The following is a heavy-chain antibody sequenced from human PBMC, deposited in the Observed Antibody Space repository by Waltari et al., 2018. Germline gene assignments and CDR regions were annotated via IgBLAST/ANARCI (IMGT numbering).Heavy chain of an antibody. CDR2: IYYSGST. V-gene: IGHV4-39*01. CDR1: GGSISSSSYY. D-gene: IGHD3-3*01. CDR3: ARQNVLRFLEWLLYFDY. Sequence: QLQLQESGPGLVKPLETLSLTCTVSGGSISSSSYYWGWIRQPPGKGLEWIGSIYYSGSTYYNPSLKSRVTISVDTSKNQFSLKLSSVTAADTAVYYCARQNVLRFLEWLLYFDYWGQGTLVTVSS. J-gene: IGHJ4*02.